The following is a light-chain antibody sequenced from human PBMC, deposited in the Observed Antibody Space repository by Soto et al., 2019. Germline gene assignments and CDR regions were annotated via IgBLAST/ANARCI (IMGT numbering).Light chain of an antibody. CDR1: RSVRSN. CDR2: GAS. CDR3: QQYNYWPGT. J-gene: IGKJ1*01. Sequence: PGEIATLSCRASRSVRSNLAWYQQKPGQAPRLLISGASTRATGITDRFSGSGSGTEFTLTISSLQSEDFAVYYCQQYNYWPGTFGQGTKVDIK. V-gene: IGKV3-15*01.